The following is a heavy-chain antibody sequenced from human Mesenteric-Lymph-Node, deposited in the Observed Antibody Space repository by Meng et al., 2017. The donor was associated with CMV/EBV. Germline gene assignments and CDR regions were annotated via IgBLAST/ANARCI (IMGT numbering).Heavy chain of an antibody. CDR3: ARGEGIVATTNNWFDP. V-gene: IGHV4-59*02. Sequence: SETLSLTCTVSGGSVSDVYWSWIRQPPGKGLEWIGYFYYSGSTNYNPSLKSRITISVDTSKNQFSLKLTSVTAADTAIYYCARGEGIVATTNNWFDPWGQGTLVTVSS. CDR2: FYYSGST. D-gene: IGHD5-12*01. J-gene: IGHJ5*02. CDR1: GGSVSDVY.